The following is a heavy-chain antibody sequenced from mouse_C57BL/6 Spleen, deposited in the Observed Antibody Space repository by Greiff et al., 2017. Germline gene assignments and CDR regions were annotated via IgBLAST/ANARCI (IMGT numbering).Heavy chain of an antibody. V-gene: IGHV1-55*01. CDR1: GYTFTSYW. Sequence: QVHVKQPGAELVKPGASVKMSCKASGYTFTSYWITWVKPGPGQGLAWIGDIYPGSGSTNSNEKFKSKATLTVDTSSSTAYMQLSSQTSEDSAVYYCARREACMDYWGQGTSVTVSS. CDR2: IYPGSGST. D-gene: IGHD6-1*01. CDR3: ARREACMDY. J-gene: IGHJ4*01.